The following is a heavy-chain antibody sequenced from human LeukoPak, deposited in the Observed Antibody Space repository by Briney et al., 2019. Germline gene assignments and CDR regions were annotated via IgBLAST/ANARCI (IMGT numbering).Heavy chain of an antibody. Sequence: GGSLRLSCEASGFTFTTYSMTWVRQAPGKGLEWVAVISDDGSNKYYAESVKGQFTISRDNSKNTLYLQMNSLRAEDTAVYYCARAFSTTAFDYWGQGTLVTVSS. D-gene: IGHD4-17*01. CDR3: ARAFSTTAFDY. CDR2: ISDDGSNK. J-gene: IGHJ4*02. CDR1: GFTFTTYS. V-gene: IGHV3-30*03.